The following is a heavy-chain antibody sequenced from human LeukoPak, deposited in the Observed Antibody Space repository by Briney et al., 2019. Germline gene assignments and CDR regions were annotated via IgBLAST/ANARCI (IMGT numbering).Heavy chain of an antibody. J-gene: IGHJ4*02. Sequence: SGTLSLTCAVSGGSLSSTNWWRWVRQPPGKGLEWIGEIFHSGSTNYNPSLKSRVAISVDKSKNQFSLKLSSVTAADTAVYYCARVLGGSNFDNWGQGTLVTVSS. CDR1: GGSLSSTNW. D-gene: IGHD2-15*01. CDR3: ARVLGGSNFDN. V-gene: IGHV4-4*02. CDR2: IFHSGST.